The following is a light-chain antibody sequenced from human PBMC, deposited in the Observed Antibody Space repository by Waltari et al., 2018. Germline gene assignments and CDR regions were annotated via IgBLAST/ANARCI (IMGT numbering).Light chain of an antibody. V-gene: IGKV3-11*01. J-gene: IGKJ2*01. CDR3: QQRSNWTPHT. Sequence: EIVLTQSPATLSLSPGETATLSCRASQSVGTYLAWYQQKPGQVPRLLIYDASNRATGIPARFRGSGSGTDFTLTISNLEAKDFAVYYCQQRSNWTPHTFGQGARLEIK. CDR1: QSVGTY. CDR2: DAS.